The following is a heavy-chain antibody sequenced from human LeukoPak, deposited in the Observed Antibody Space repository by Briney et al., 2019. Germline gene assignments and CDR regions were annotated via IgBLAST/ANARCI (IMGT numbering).Heavy chain of an antibody. J-gene: IGHJ4*02. Sequence: ASVKVSCKSSVYSFTGYYMHWVRQAPGQGLEWMGWINPNSGGTNYAQKFQGRGTMTRDTSISTAYMELSRLRSDDTAVYYCARGARQQLVPGLDYWGQGTLVTVSS. CDR3: ARGARQQLVPGLDY. CDR2: INPNSGGT. D-gene: IGHD6-13*01. CDR1: VYSFTGYY. V-gene: IGHV1-2*02.